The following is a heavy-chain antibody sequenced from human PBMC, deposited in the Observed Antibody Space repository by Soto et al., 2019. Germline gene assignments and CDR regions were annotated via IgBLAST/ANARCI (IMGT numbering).Heavy chain of an antibody. Sequence: ASVQVSCKASGYPFTSYAMHWVRQAPGQRLEWMGWINAGNGNTKYSQKFQGRVTITRDTSASTAYLELSSLRSEDTAVYYCARAVAVPADFDYWGQGTLVTVSS. D-gene: IGHD6-19*01. J-gene: IGHJ4*02. CDR1: GYPFTSYA. CDR2: INAGNGNT. CDR3: ARAVAVPADFDY. V-gene: IGHV1-3*01.